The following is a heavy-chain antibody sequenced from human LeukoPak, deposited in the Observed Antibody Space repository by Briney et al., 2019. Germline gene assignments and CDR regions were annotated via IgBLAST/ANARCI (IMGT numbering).Heavy chain of an antibody. D-gene: IGHD3-22*01. CDR1: GFTFSSYW. CDR3: ARGVHYYGSDGYFNAAH. V-gene: IGHV3-7*04. J-gene: IGHJ4*01. Sequence: GGSLRLSCAASGFTFSSYWMSWVRQAPGKGLEWVANIKQDGSEKYYVDSVKGRFTISRDNANNSLYLQMNSLRAEDTAVYYCARGVHYYGSDGYFNAAHWGRGTLVTVST. CDR2: IKQDGSEK.